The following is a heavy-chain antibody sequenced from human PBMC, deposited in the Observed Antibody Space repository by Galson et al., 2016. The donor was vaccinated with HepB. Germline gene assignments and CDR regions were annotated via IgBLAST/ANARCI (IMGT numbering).Heavy chain of an antibody. V-gene: IGHV3-49*03. CDR1: GFTFGDYA. CDR2: IRSKIYGGTT. D-gene: IGHD2-15*01. Sequence: SLRLSCAASGFTFGDYAMSWFRQAPGKGLDWVGFIRSKIYGGTTGYAASVKGRFTISRDDSKSIAYLQMNSLKTEDTAVYYCTRCSGGSCYGEGFDYWGQGTLVTVSS. J-gene: IGHJ4*02. CDR3: TRCSGGSCYGEGFDY.